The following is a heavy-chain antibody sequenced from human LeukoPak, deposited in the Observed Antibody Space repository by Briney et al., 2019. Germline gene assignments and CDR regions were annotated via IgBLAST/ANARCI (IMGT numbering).Heavy chain of an antibody. J-gene: IGHJ4*02. Sequence: SETLSLTCTVSGGSVSSGSYYWSWIRQPPGTGLEWIGYIYYSGSTNYNPSLKSRVTISVDTSKNQFSLKLSSVTAADTAVYYCARAGVVVAATDYWGQGTLVTVSS. CDR2: IYYSGST. CDR1: GGSVSSGSYY. V-gene: IGHV4-61*01. CDR3: ARAGVVVAATDY. D-gene: IGHD2-15*01.